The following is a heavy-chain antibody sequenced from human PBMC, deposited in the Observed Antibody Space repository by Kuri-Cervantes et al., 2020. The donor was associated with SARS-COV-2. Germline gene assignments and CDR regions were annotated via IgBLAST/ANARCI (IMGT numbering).Heavy chain of an antibody. D-gene: IGHD2-2*01. CDR2: ISSSSSYI. Sequence: GESLKISCAASGFTFSSYSMNWVRQAPGKGLEWVSSISSSSSYIYYADSVKGRFTISRDNAKNSLYLQMNSLRAEDTAVYYCARDRPTRVVLGNAFDIWGRGTMVTVSS. CDR3: ARDRPTRVVLGNAFDI. V-gene: IGHV3-21*01. CDR1: GFTFSSYS. J-gene: IGHJ3*02.